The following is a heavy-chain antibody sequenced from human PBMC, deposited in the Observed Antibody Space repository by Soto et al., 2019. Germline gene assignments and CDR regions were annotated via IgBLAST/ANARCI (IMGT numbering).Heavy chain of an antibody. D-gene: IGHD3-10*01. CDR2: IYYSGST. CDR1: GGSSSSGDYY. V-gene: IGHV4-30-4*01. CDR3: AIGITMVRGVIIHYFQH. Sequence: SETLSLTCTVSGGSSSSGDYYWRWIRQPPGKGLEWIGYIYYSGSTYYNPSLKSRVTRSVDTYKNQFSLKLRSVTAADTAVYYCAIGITMVRGVIIHYFQHWGQGTRVTVSS. J-gene: IGHJ1*01.